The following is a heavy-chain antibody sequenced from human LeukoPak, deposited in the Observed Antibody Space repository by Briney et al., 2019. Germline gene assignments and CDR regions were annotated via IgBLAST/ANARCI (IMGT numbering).Heavy chain of an antibody. J-gene: IGHJ4*02. V-gene: IGHV3-53*01. CDR3: TRDPVTYCGGDC. Sequence: GGSLRLSCGVSGFSVSNNHMSWVRQAPGKGLEWLSVLFSGASINYADSVKGRFTISRDQSKNTLFLQMNNLRVEDTAVYYCTRDPVTYCGGDCWGQGTLVTVSS. D-gene: IGHD2-21*01. CDR1: GFSVSNNH. CDR2: LFSGASI.